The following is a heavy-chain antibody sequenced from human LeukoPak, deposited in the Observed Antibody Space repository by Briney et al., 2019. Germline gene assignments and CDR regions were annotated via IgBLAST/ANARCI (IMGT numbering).Heavy chain of an antibody. CDR3: TTCLNGAGQPVAIYYYGMDV. D-gene: IGHD2-2*01. CDR1: GYTLTEMS. V-gene: IGHV1-24*01. J-gene: IGHJ6*02. CDR2: FDPEDGET. Sequence: ASVKVSCKVSGYTLTEMSIHWVGQAPGGPREWRGGFDPEDGETVYAPKFQGRVTMTEDTSADTAYMELSSLRSEDTAVYYCTTCLNGAGQPVAIYYYGMDVWGPGTTVTVSS.